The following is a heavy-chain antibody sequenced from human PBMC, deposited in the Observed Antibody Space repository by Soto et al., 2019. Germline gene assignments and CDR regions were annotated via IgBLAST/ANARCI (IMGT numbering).Heavy chain of an antibody. CDR3: AREVVVVPAAIYYGTDV. D-gene: IGHD2-2*01. CDR1: GGTFSSYT. J-gene: IGHJ6*02. CDR2: IIPILGIA. V-gene: IGHV1-69*08. Sequence: QVQLVQSGAEVKKPGSSVKVSCKASGGTFSSYTISWVRQAPGQGLEWMGRIIPILGIANYAQKFQGRVTITADKSTSXXYMELSSLRSEDTAVYYCAREVVVVPAAIYYGTDVWGQGTTVTVSS.